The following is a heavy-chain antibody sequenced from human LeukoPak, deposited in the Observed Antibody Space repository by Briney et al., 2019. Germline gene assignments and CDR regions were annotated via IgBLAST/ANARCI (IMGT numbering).Heavy chain of an antibody. V-gene: IGHV3-7*01. CDR1: GLSISGQW. Sequence: GESLRLSCVASGLSISGQWMNWVRQAPGQGLEWVANIKHDGSEEYYVDSVKGRFTVSRDDGRNSVSLQMNSVRAEDTAVYYCGYTNNFYHWGEGTLVVVSS. CDR3: GYTNNFYH. CDR2: IKHDGSEE. J-gene: IGHJ4*02. D-gene: IGHD3-16*02.